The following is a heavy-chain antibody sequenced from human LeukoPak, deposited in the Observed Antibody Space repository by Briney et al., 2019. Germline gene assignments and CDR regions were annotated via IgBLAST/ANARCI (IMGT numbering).Heavy chain of an antibody. Sequence: GASLQISCKGSGYSFTSYWIGWVRQLPGKGLEWMGIIYPGDSDTRYSPSFQGQVTISADKSISTAYLQWSSLKASDTAMYYCARYFSYSSDDAFDIWGQGTMVTVSS. D-gene: IGHD6-25*01. CDR3: ARYFSYSSDDAFDI. J-gene: IGHJ3*02. V-gene: IGHV5-51*01. CDR1: GYSFTSYW. CDR2: IYPGDSDT.